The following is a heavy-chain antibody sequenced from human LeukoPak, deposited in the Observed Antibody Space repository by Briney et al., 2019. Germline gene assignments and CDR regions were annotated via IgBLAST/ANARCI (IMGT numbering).Heavy chain of an antibody. Sequence: GGSLRLSCAASGFTVSSNYMSWVRQAPGKGLEWVSAISGSGGSTYYADSVKGRFTISRDNSKNTLYLQMNSLRAEDTAVYYCAKDLDTMVRGVIPYWGQGTLVTVSS. J-gene: IGHJ4*02. CDR2: ISGSGGST. V-gene: IGHV3-23*01. D-gene: IGHD3-10*01. CDR3: AKDLDTMVRGVIPY. CDR1: GFTVSSNY.